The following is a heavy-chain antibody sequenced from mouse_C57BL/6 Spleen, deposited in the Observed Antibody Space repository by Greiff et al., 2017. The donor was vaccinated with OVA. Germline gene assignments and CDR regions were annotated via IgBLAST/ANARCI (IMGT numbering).Heavy chain of an antibody. Sequence: QVQLKQSGAELVKPGASVKMSCKASGYTFTTYPIEWVKQNHGKSLEWIGNFHPYNDDTKYNEKFKGKATLTVEKSSSTVYLELSRLTSDDSAVYYCARRGLRQDYYAMDYWGQGTSVTVSS. D-gene: IGHD2-4*01. CDR2: FHPYNDDT. V-gene: IGHV1-47*01. CDR3: ARRGLRQDYYAMDY. CDR1: GYTFTTYP. J-gene: IGHJ4*01.